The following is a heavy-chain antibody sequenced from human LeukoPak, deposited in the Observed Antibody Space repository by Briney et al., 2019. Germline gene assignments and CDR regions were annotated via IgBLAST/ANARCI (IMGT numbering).Heavy chain of an antibody. CDR3: ATIPGSYGDYLFDP. Sequence: QSGGSLRLSCAASGFTVSSNYMCWVRQAPGKGLEWVSIIYSGGNTYYADSVKGRFTTSRDNSKNTLYLQMNSLRAEDTAVYYCATIPGSYGDYLFDPWGQGTLVTVSS. V-gene: IGHV3-53*01. CDR2: IYSGGNT. J-gene: IGHJ5*02. CDR1: GFTVSSNY. D-gene: IGHD4-17*01.